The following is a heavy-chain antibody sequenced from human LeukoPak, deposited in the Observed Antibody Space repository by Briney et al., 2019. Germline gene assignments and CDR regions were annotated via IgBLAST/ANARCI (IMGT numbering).Heavy chain of an antibody. CDR3: AKDRGYFDWLFAFDY. J-gene: IGHJ4*02. D-gene: IGHD3-9*01. Sequence: GGSLRLSCAASGFTFSSYGMHWVRQAPGKGLGWVAFIRYDGSNKYYADSVKGRFTISRDNSKNTLYLQMNSLRAEDTAVYYCAKDRGYFDWLFAFDYWGQGTLVTVSS. V-gene: IGHV3-30*02. CDR1: GFTFSSYG. CDR2: IRYDGSNK.